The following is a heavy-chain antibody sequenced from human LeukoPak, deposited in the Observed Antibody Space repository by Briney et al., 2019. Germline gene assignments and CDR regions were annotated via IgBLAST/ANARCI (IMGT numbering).Heavy chain of an antibody. CDR1: GYTFTGYY. Sequence: ASVKVSCKASGYTFTGYYMHWVRQAPGQGLEWMGWISAYNGNTNYAQKLQGRVTMTTDTSTSTAYMELRSLRSDDTAVYYCARIPGYSSGWFFRESDYWGQGTLVTVSS. J-gene: IGHJ4*02. CDR3: ARIPGYSSGWFFRESDY. CDR2: ISAYNGNT. V-gene: IGHV1-18*04. D-gene: IGHD6-19*01.